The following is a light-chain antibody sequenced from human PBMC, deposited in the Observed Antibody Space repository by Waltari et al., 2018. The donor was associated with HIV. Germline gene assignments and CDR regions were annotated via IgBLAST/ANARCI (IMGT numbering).Light chain of an antibody. V-gene: IGKV1-39*01. J-gene: IGKJ4*01. CDR1: DYIYTS. CDR2: GAS. CDR3: QQTYDNPIA. Sequence: DVQMTQSPSSLSASVGDRVTITCRTSDYIYTSLNWYQQRPGEATNLLIYGASTLQTGVPSRFSGSASGTIFTLTINSLRPEDAATYYGQQTYDNPIAFGGGTKVEI.